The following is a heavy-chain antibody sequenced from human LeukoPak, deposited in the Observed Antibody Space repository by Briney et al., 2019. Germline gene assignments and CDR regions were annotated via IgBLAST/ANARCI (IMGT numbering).Heavy chain of an antibody. CDR1: GYTFXGYY. D-gene: IGHD3-10*01. V-gene: IGHV1-2*02. J-gene: IGHJ4*02. Sequence: GYTFXGYYMHWVRQAPGQGLEWMGWINPNSGGTDYAQKFQGRVTMTRDTSTSTVYMELSSLRSEDTAVYYCXRXXTGXGXXDXXYWGQGTLVTVSS. CDR3: XRXXTGXGXXDXXY. CDR2: INPNSGGT.